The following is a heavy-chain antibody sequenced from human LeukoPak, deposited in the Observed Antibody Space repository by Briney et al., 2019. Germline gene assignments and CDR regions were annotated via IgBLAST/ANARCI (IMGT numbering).Heavy chain of an antibody. J-gene: IGHJ4*02. V-gene: IGHV1-3*01. CDR3: VRPVMYSSGPFDY. Sequence: ASVKVSCKASGYTFTSYAMHWVRQAPGQRLEWMGWINAGNGNTKYSQKFRGRVTITRDTSASTAYMELSSLRSEDTAVYYCVRPVMYSSGPFDYWGQGTLVTVSS. CDR2: INAGNGNT. CDR1: GYTFTSYA. D-gene: IGHD6-19*01.